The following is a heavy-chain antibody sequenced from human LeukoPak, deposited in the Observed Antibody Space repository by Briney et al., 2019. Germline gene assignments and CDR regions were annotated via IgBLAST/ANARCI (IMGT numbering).Heavy chain of an antibody. D-gene: IGHD1-26*01. CDR3: AKDGRYRNGHFDY. J-gene: IGHJ4*02. V-gene: IGHV3-23*01. CDR1: GFTFNTFA. Sequence: GGSLRLSCAASGFTFNTFAMGWVRQAPGKGLEWVSLISANSGTIYYRDSVRGRFSLSRDNSKNTLYLQMNSLRAEDTAVYYCAKDGRYRNGHFDYWGQGTLVTVSS. CDR2: ISANSGTI.